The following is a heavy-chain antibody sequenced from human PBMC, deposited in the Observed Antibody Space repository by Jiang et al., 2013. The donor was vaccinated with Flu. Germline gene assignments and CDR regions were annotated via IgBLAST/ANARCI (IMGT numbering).Heavy chain of an antibody. CDR2: IRDQPRGGTT. CDR1: GFAFGDYA. Sequence: QLVESGGGLVQPGRSLRLSCATSGFAFGDYAMSWLRQTPGKGLEWIGFIRDQPRGGTTEYAASVKGRFTISRDDSKNIAYLQMSSLKTEDTALYYCTRGDYGANDGDYWGQGTLVTVSS. J-gene: IGHJ4*02. D-gene: IGHD4/OR15-4a*01. CDR3: TRGDYGANDGDY. V-gene: IGHV3-49*03.